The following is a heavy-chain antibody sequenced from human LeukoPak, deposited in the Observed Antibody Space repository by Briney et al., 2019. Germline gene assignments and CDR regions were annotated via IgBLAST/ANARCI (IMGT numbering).Heavy chain of an antibody. D-gene: IGHD2-2*02. J-gene: IGHJ6*03. CDR2: IIPIFGTA. Sequence: SVKVSCKASGGTFISYAISWVRQAPGQGLEWMGGIIPIFGTANYAQKFQGRVTITTDESTSTAYMELSSLRSEDTAVYYCAGEGSSTSCYIPWCYMDVWGKGTTVTVSS. CDR1: GGTFISYA. CDR3: AGEGSSTSCYIPWCYMDV. V-gene: IGHV1-69*05.